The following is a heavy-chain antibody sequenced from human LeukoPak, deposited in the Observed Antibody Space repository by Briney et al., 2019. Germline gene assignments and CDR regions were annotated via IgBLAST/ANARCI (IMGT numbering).Heavy chain of an antibody. D-gene: IGHD2-15*01. Sequence: SETLSLTRTVSGGSISSSSYCWGWIRQPPGKGLEWIGSIYYSGSTYYNPSLKSRVTISVDTSKNQFSLKLSSVTAADTAVYYCARMVVAAFDDYWGQGTLVTVSS. V-gene: IGHV4-39*01. CDR1: GGSISSSSYC. CDR2: IYYSGST. CDR3: ARMVVAAFDDY. J-gene: IGHJ4*02.